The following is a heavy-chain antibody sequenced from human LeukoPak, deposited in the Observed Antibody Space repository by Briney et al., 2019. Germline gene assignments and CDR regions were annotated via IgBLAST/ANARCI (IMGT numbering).Heavy chain of an antibody. D-gene: IGHD5-18*01. CDR1: GGSISSGGYY. Sequence: ASETLSLTCTVSGGSISSGGYYWSWIRQHPGQGLEWIGYIYYSGSTYYNPSLKSRVTISVDTSKNQFSLKLSSVTAADTAVYYCARTPPTWIQSLLPWYFDLWGRGTLVTVSS. V-gene: IGHV4-31*03. CDR3: ARTPPTWIQSLLPWYFDL. CDR2: IYYSGST. J-gene: IGHJ2*01.